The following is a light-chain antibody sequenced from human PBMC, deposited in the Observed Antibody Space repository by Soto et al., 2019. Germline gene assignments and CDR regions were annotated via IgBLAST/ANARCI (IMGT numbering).Light chain of an antibody. J-gene: IGKJ5*01. CDR3: QQHNSYPHIT. CDR1: QGISSY. CDR2: AAS. Sequence: IQLTQSPSSLSASVGYRVTITCRASQGISSYLAWYQQKPGKAPKLLIYAASTLQSGVPSRFSGSGSGTDFTLTISSLKPDDCGTYSGQQHNSYPHITFGQGTRLEIK. V-gene: IGKV1-9*01.